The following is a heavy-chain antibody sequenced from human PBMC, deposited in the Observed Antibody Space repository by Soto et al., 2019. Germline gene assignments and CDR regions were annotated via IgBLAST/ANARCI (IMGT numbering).Heavy chain of an antibody. CDR2: ISKGITTT. CDR1: GFSFSTYS. CDR3: TRDPEALDY. J-gene: IGHJ4*02. V-gene: IGHV3-48*01. Sequence: PGGSLRLSCAASGFSFSTYSMNWVRQAPGKGLEWVAYISKGITTTHYADSVRGRFTISRDNAKNSLFLQMDTLKVEDTAVYYCTRDPEALDYWGQGTLVTVSS.